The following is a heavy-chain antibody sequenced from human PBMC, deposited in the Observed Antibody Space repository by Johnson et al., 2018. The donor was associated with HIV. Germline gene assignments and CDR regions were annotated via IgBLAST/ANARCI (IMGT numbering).Heavy chain of an antibody. J-gene: IGHJ3*02. V-gene: IGHV3-30-3*01. D-gene: IGHD6-19*01. CDR1: GFSFSSYA. CDR2: VSYETTNK. Sequence: QVQLVESGGGVVQAGRSLRLSCAASGFSFSSYALHWVRQAPGKGLEWVAAVSYETTNKHYADSVKGRFTISRDNSKSTLILQMNGLREEDTAVYYCAKDGGWPENAFDIWGQGTMVTVSS. CDR3: AKDGGWPENAFDI.